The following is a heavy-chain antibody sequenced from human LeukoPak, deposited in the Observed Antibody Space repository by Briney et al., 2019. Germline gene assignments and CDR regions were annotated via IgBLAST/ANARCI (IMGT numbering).Heavy chain of an antibody. J-gene: IGHJ4*02. CDR3: ARGPRSSIAARGRYDY. CDR1: GGSFSGYY. Sequence: SETLSLTCAVYGGSFSGYYWSWIRQPLGKGLEWIGEINHSGSTNYNPSLKSRVTISVDTSKNQFSLKLSSVTAADTAVYYCARGPRSSIAARGRYDYWGQGTLVTVSS. V-gene: IGHV4-34*01. CDR2: INHSGST. D-gene: IGHD6-6*01.